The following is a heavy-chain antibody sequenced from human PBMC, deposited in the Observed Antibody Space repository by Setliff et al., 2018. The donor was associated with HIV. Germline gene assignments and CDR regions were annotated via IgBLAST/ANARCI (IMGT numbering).Heavy chain of an antibody. J-gene: IGHJ6*03. Sequence: PGGSLRLSCAASGFTFSSYSMNWVRQAPGKGLEWVSSISSSSSYIYYADSVKGRFTISRDNAKNSLYLQMNSLRAEDTAVYYCARDATRGGDMDVWGKGITVTVSS. CDR2: ISSSSSYI. V-gene: IGHV3-21*01. CDR1: GFTFSSYS. CDR3: ARDATRGGDMDV. D-gene: IGHD2-15*01.